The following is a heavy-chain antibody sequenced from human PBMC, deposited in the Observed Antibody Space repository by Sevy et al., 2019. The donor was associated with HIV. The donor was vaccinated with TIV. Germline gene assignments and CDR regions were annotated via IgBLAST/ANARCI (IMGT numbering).Heavy chain of an antibody. CDR1: GFTVSSNY. CDR2: IYSGGST. J-gene: IGHJ4*02. D-gene: IGHD3-22*01. V-gene: IGHV3-53*01. CDR3: ARAKDYYDSSGYYANYFDY. Sequence: GGSLRLSCAASGFTVSSNYMSWVRQAPGKGLEWVSVIYSGGSTYYADSVKGRFTISRDNSKNTLYLQMNSLRAEDTAVYYCARAKDYYDSSGYYANYFDYWGQGTPVTVSS.